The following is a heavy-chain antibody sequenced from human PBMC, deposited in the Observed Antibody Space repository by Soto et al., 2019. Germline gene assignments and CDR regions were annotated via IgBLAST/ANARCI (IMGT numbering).Heavy chain of an antibody. CDR2: ISYDGSNK. D-gene: IGHD6-6*01. Sequence: QVQLVESGGGVVQPGRSLRLSCAASGFTFSSYGMHWVRQAPGKGLERVAVISYDGSNKYYADSVKGRFTISRDNSKNTLYLHMHSLRAEDTAVYDCEKDSSSSGSYFDYWGQGTLVTVAS. V-gene: IGHV3-30*18. CDR1: GFTFSSYG. J-gene: IGHJ4*02. CDR3: EKDSSSSGSYFDY.